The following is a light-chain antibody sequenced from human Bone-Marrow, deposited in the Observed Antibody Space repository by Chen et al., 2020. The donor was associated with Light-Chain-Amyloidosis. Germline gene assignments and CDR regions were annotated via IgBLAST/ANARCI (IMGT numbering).Light chain of an antibody. CDR2: DDS. CDR3: QVWDRSSDRPV. Sequence: SYVLPQPSSVSVAPGQTATIARGGNNIGSTSVHWYQQTPGQAPLLVVYDDSDRPSGIPARLSGSNSGNTATLTISRVEAGDEADYYCQVWDRSSDRPVFGGGTKLTVL. CDR1: NIGSTS. V-gene: IGLV3-21*02. J-gene: IGLJ3*02.